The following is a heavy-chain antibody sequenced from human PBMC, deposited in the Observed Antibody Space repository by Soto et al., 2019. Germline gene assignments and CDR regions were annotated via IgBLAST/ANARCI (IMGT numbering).Heavy chain of an antibody. J-gene: IGHJ4*02. V-gene: IGHV3-33*01. D-gene: IGHD2-2*01. CDR2: IWSDGSSK. CDR3: ARDKGVTSRAY. Sequence: QVQLVQSEGGVVQPGRSLRLSCVMSGISFRNSGMHWVRQAPGKGLEWVAMIWSDGSSKFYADSVQGRFPISRDNSMDTLYLQMTRLRTEDTAIYYCARDKGVTSRAYWGQGTLVTVSS. CDR1: GISFRNSG.